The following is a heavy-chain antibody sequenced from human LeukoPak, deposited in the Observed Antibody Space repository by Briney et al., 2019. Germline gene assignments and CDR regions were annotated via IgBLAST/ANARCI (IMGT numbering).Heavy chain of an antibody. CDR3: AIELTVAGTS. CDR1: GYTFTSYG. V-gene: IGHV1-18*01. Sequence: GASVKVSCKASGYTFTSYGVSWVRQAPGQGLEWMGWISTYNGNTNYAQNLQGRVTMTTDTSTSTAYMELRSLRSDDTAVYYCAIELTVAGTSWGQGTLVTVSS. J-gene: IGHJ4*02. D-gene: IGHD6-19*01. CDR2: ISTYNGNT.